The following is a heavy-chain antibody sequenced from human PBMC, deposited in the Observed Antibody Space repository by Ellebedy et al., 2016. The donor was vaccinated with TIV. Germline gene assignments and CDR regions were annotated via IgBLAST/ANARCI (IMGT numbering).Heavy chain of an antibody. CDR3: AREGVVPAATSTAGGMDV. D-gene: IGHD2-2*01. V-gene: IGHV4-59*01. CDR2: IYYSGST. CDR1: GGSISSYY. J-gene: IGHJ6*02. Sequence: MPSETLSLTCTVSGGSISSYYWSWIRQPPGKGLEWIGYIYYSGSTNYNPSLKSRVTISVDTSKNQFSLKLSSVTAADTAVYYCAREGVVPAATSTAGGMDVWGQGTTVTVSS.